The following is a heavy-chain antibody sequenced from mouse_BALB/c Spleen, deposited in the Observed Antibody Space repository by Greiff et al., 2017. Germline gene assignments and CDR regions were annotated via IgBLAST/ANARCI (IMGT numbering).Heavy chain of an antibody. D-gene: IGHD1-1*01. Sequence: EVQVVESGGGLVQPGGSLKLSCAASGFTFSSYTMSWVRQTPEKRLEWVAYISNGGGSTYYPDTVKGRFTIARDNAKNTLYLQMSSLKSEDTAMYYCARHYYYGSSWFAYWGQGTLVTVSA. CDR2: ISNGGGST. CDR3: ARHYYYGSSWFAY. CDR1: GFTFSSYT. J-gene: IGHJ3*01. V-gene: IGHV5-12-2*01.